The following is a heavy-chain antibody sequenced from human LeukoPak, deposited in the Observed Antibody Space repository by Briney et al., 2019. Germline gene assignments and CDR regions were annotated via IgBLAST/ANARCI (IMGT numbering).Heavy chain of an antibody. Sequence: SETLSLSCTVSGGSISSYYWSWIRQPAGKGLEWIWRIYTSVSTNSNPSLKSRVTMSVDTSKNQFSLKLSSVTAADTAVYYCARSGVVAGTFDYWGQGTLVTVSS. J-gene: IGHJ4*02. CDR1: GGSISSYY. CDR2: IYTSVST. V-gene: IGHV4-4*07. CDR3: ARSGVVAGTFDY. D-gene: IGHD6-19*01.